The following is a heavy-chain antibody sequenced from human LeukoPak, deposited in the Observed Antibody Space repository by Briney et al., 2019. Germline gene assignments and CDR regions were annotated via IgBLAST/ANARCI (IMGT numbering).Heavy chain of an antibody. Sequence: SETLSLTCAVYGGXFSGYYCSWIRQPPGKGREWIGEINHSGSTNYNPSLKSRVTISVDTSKNQFSLKLSSVTAADTAVYYCARASIAARFGYWGQGTLVTVSS. V-gene: IGHV4-34*01. CDR2: INHSGST. CDR3: ARASIAARFGY. CDR1: GGXFSGYY. D-gene: IGHD6-6*01. J-gene: IGHJ4*02.